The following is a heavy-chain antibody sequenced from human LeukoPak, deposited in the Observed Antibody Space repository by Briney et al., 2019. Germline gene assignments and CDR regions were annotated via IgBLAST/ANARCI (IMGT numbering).Heavy chain of an antibody. J-gene: IGHJ6*03. Sequence: PGGSLRLSCAASGFTFSSYGMHWVRQAPGKGLEWVAFIRYDGSNKYYADSVKGRFTISRDNSKNTLYLQMNSLRAEDTAVYYCAKDKRGSSSPNYYYYYMDVWGKGTTVTVSS. V-gene: IGHV3-30*02. CDR3: AKDKRGSSSPNYYYYYMDV. CDR2: IRYDGSNK. CDR1: GFTFSSYG. D-gene: IGHD6-6*01.